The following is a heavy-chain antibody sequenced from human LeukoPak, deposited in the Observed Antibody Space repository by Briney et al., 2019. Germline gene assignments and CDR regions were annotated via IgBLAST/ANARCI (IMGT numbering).Heavy chain of an antibody. Sequence: PSETLSLTCTVSGGSISNYYWSWIRQPPGKGLEWIGYIYYSGSTNYNPSLKSRVTISVDTSKNQFSLKLSSVTAADTAVYYCARVVGLRWYYYGMDVWGQGTTVTVSS. CDR1: GGSISNYY. D-gene: IGHD4-23*01. CDR2: IYYSGST. J-gene: IGHJ6*02. V-gene: IGHV4-59*01. CDR3: ARVVGLRWYYYGMDV.